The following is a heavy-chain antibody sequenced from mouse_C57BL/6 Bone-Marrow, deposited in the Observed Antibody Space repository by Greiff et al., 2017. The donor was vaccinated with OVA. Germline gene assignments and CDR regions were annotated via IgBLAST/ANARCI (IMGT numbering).Heavy chain of an antibody. V-gene: IGHV5-9-1*02. D-gene: IGHD1-1*01. CDR1: GFTFSSYA. Sequence: EVQGVESGEGLVKPGGSLKLSCAASGFTFSSYAMSWVRQTPEKRLEWVAYISSGGDYIYYADTVKGRFTISRDNARNTLYLQMSSLKSEDTAMYYCTTWGTVVATEDAMDYWGQGTSVTVSS. J-gene: IGHJ4*01. CDR3: TTWGTVVATEDAMDY. CDR2: ISSGGDYI.